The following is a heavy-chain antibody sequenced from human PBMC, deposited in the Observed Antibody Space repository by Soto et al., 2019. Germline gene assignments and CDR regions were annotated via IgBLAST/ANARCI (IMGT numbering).Heavy chain of an antibody. Sequence: ASVKVSCKASGYTFTSYYMHWVRQAPGQGLEWMGIINPSGGSTSYAQKFQGRVTMTRDTSTSTVYMELSSLRSEDTAVYYCARGGRGQWLAPYYYYGMDVWGQGTTVTVSS. CDR1: GYTFTSYY. D-gene: IGHD6-19*01. J-gene: IGHJ6*02. CDR3: ARGGRGQWLAPYYYYGMDV. CDR2: INPSGGST. V-gene: IGHV1-46*03.